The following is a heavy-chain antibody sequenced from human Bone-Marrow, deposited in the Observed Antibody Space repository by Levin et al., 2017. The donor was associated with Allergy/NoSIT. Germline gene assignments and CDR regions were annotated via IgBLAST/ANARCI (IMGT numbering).Heavy chain of an antibody. CDR1: GGSISSYY. CDR3: ARGAAAYCGGDCYPNWYFDL. D-gene: IGHD2-21*02. V-gene: IGHV4-59*01. J-gene: IGHJ2*01. CDR2: IYYSGST. Sequence: PSETLSLTCTVSGGSISSYYWSWIRQPPGKGLEWIGYIYYSGSTNYNPSLKSRVTISVDTSKNQFSLKLSSVTAADTAVYYCARGAAAYCGGDCYPNWYFDLWGRGTLVTVSS.